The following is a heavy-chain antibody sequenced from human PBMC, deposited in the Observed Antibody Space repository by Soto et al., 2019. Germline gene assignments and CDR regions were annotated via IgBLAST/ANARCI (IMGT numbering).Heavy chain of an antibody. V-gene: IGHV4-30-4*01. CDR1: CGSISSADFF. D-gene: IGHD3-22*01. Sequence: SETLSITCTVSCGSISSADFFWTWLRQPPGKGLDWLGYIYYSGTTYYNPSLKSRLTISIDTSRNQFSLKLNSVTAADTAVYYCARAKKYYYDSSRYSNWSDPPGQATMVTSSS. CDR3: ARAKKYYYDSSRYSNWSDP. J-gene: IGHJ5*02. CDR2: IYYSGTT.